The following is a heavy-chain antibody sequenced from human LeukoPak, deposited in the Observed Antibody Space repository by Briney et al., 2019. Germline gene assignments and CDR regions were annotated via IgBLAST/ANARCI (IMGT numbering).Heavy chain of an antibody. CDR1: EFTFSSYA. CDR2: IRGSGGTT. D-gene: IGHD2-2*01. V-gene: IGHV3-23*01. CDR3: AKEPREYCSSTSCPNWIDP. J-gene: IGHJ5*02. Sequence: GGSLRLSCAPSEFTFSSYAMSWVRQAPGRGLEWVSAIRGSGGTTFYADSVKGRFTISRDNSKNTLYLQMSSVRAEDTAVYYCAKEPREYCSSTSCPNWIDPWGQGTLVTVSS.